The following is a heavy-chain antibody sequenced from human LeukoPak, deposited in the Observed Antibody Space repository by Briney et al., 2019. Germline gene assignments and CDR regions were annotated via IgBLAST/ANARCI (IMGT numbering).Heavy chain of an antibody. V-gene: IGHV3-23*01. CDR1: GFTFGTYA. CDR3: AKGGGRPLDDAFDV. Sequence: GGSLRLSCAASGFTFGTYAMTWVRQAPGMGLEWVSTILNNGVTTYHADSVKGRFTISRDNSRNALHLQMNSLRAEDTAVYYCAKGGGRPLDDAFDVWGQGTMVIVSP. CDR2: ILNNGVTT. J-gene: IGHJ3*01.